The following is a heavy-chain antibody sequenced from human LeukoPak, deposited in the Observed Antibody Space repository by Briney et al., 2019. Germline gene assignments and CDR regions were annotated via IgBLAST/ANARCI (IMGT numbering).Heavy chain of an antibody. CDR2: IYSGGST. CDR1: GFTFYNYA. J-gene: IGHJ4*02. Sequence: GGSLRLSCAASGFTFYNYAMSWVRQAPGKGLEWVSVIYSGGSTYYADSVKGRFTISRDNSKNTLYLQMNSLRAEDTAVYYCARGGAIYDSSGCLDYWGQGTLVTVSS. CDR3: ARGGAIYDSSGCLDY. V-gene: IGHV3-53*01. D-gene: IGHD3-22*01.